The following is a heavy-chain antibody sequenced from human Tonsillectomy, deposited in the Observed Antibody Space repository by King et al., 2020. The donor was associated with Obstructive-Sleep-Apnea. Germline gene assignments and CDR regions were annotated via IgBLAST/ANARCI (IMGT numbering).Heavy chain of an antibody. V-gene: IGHV3-30*04. J-gene: IGHJ1*01. CDR1: GFTFSSYA. CDR3: ARDRTSTSWAEYFQH. D-gene: IGHD2-2*01. Sequence: VQLVESGGGVVQPGRSLRLSCAASGFTFSSYAMHWVRLAPGKGLEWVALISYDGSNKHYADSVKGRFTISRDNSKNTVYLQMNSLRVEDTAVYYCARDRTSTSWAEYFQHWGQGTLVTVSS. CDR2: ISYDGSNK.